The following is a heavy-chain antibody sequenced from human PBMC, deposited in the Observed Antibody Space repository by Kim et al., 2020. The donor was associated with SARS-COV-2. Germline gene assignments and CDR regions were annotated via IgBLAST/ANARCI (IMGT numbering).Heavy chain of an antibody. V-gene: IGHV3-33*01. J-gene: IGHJ4*02. CDR2: IWYDGSKK. D-gene: IGHD3-10*01. Sequence: GGSLRLSCAVSGFTFSNYGMNWVRQAPGKGLEWVAGIWYDGSKKYYGESVKGRFTISRDNSQNMVYLQMNSLRAEDTAVYYCARDFPYTMVRGLNLFYYDYWGQGNLVTVSS. CDR3: ARDFPYTMVRGLNLFYYDY. CDR1: GFTFSNYG.